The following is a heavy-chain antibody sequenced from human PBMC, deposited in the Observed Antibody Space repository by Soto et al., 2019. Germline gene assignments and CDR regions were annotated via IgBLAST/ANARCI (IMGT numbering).Heavy chain of an antibody. CDR1: GFTFDDYA. Sequence: GGSLRLSCAASGFTFDDYAMHWVRQAPGKGLEWVSGISWNSGSIGYADSVKGRFTISRDNAKNSLYLQMNSLRAEDTALYYCAKDAAGDIVVVPPYYYYYMDVWGKGTTVTVSS. J-gene: IGHJ6*03. CDR2: ISWNSGSI. D-gene: IGHD2-2*01. V-gene: IGHV3-9*01. CDR3: AKDAAGDIVVVPPYYYYYMDV.